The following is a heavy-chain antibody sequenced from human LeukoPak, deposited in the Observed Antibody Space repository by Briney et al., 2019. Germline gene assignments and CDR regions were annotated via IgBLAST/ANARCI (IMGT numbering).Heavy chain of an antibody. Sequence: SETLSLTCTVSGGSISSYYWSWIRQPPGKGLEWIGYIYYSGSTNYNPSLKSRVTISVDTSKNQFSLKLSSVTAADTAVYYCARDLQRRVYRSFGAFDIWGQGTMVTVSS. CDR1: GGSISSYY. D-gene: IGHD1-1*01. J-gene: IGHJ3*02. CDR3: ARDLQRRVYRSFGAFDI. V-gene: IGHV4-59*12. CDR2: IYYSGST.